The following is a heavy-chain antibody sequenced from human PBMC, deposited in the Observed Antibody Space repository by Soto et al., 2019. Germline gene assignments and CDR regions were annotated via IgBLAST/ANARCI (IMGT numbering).Heavy chain of an antibody. Sequence: EVQLVESGGVVVQPGGSLRLSCAASGFTFDDYTMHWVRQAPGKGLEWVSLISWDGGSTYYADSVKGRFTISRDNSKNSLYLQMNSLRAEDTAVYYCAKPPPTYSSGSRLTDYWGQGTLVTVSS. CDR2: ISWDGGST. J-gene: IGHJ4*02. V-gene: IGHV3-43*01. CDR1: GFTFDDYT. CDR3: AKPPPTYSSGSRLTDY. D-gene: IGHD3-22*01.